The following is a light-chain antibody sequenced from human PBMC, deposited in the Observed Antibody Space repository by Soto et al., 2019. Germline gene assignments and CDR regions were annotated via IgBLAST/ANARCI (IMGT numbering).Light chain of an antibody. Sequence: QSALTRPRSVSGSPGQSVTSSCTGTSSDVGAYDYVSWYQHHPGKAPKVTIYDVSKRPSGVPDRFSGSKSGNTASLTISGLQAEDEADYYCSSFVGPYTYVFGTGTKVTVL. V-gene: IGLV2-11*01. CDR3: SSFVGPYTYV. CDR1: SSDVGAYDY. CDR2: DVS. J-gene: IGLJ1*01.